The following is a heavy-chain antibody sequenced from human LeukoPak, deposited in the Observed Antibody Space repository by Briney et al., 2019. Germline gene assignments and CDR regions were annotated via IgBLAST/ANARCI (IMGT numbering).Heavy chain of an antibody. J-gene: IGHJ3*02. Sequence: PGGSLRLSCAASGFTFSSYEMNWVRQAPGKGLEWVSYISSSGSTIYYADSVKGRFTISRDNAKNSLYLQMNSLRAEDTAMYYCARTIVGTTYDAFDIWGQGTMVTVSS. V-gene: IGHV3-48*03. CDR1: GFTFSSYE. CDR2: ISSSGSTI. D-gene: IGHD1-26*01. CDR3: ARTIVGTTYDAFDI.